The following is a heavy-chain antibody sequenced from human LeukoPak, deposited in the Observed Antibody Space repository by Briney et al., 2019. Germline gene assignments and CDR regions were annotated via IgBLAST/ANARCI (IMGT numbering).Heavy chain of an antibody. J-gene: IGHJ4*02. CDR1: GFTFSSYG. CDR3: ARDGLLGSSGHDY. D-gene: IGHD3-22*01. CDR2: ISSSSSTI. V-gene: IGHV3-48*04. Sequence: GGSPRLSCAASGFTFSSYGMTWVRQAPGKGLEWVSYISSSSSTIYYADSVKGRFTISRDNAKNSLYLQMNSLRAEDTAVYYCARDGLLGSSGHDYWGQGTLVTVSS.